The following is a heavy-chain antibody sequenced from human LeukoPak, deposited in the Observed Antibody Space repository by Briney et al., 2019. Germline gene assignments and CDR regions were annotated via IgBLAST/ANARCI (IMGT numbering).Heavy chain of an antibody. D-gene: IGHD3-9*01. V-gene: IGHV3-23*01. CDR3: ARTQPLDYDILTGYYGDYFDY. J-gene: IGHJ4*02. CDR1: GFTFSSYA. Sequence: PGGSLRLSCAASGFTFSSYATSWVRQAPGKGLEWVSTISGSGDITYYADSVKGRFTISRDNSKNTLYLQMNSLRAEDTAVYYCARTQPLDYDILTGYYGDYFDYWGQGTLVTVSS. CDR2: ISGSGDIT.